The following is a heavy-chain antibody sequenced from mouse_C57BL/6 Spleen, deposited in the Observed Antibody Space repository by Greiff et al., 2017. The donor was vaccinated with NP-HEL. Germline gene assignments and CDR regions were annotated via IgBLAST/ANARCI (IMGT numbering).Heavy chain of an antibody. CDR1: GYTFTSYW. V-gene: IGHV1-52*01. D-gene: IGHD2-10*01. CDR3: ATYYGNYDAMDY. Sequence: QVQLQQPGAELVRPGSSVKLSCKASGYTFTSYWMHWVKQRPIQGLEWIGNIDPSDSETHYNQKFKDKATLTVDKSSSTAYMQLSSLTSEDSAVYYCATYYGNYDAMDYWGQGTSVTVSS. CDR2: IDPSDSET. J-gene: IGHJ4*01.